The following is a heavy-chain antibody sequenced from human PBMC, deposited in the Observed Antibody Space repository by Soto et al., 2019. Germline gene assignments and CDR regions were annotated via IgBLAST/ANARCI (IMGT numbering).Heavy chain of an antibody. CDR1: GGSISSYY. D-gene: IGHD1-1*01. J-gene: IGHJ4*02. CDR3: ASEVDTTNAFDY. CDR2: IYYSGST. V-gene: IGHV4-59*01. Sequence: PSETLSLTCTVSGGSISSYYWSWIRQPPGKGLEWIGYIYYSGSTNYNPSLKSRVTISVDTSKNQFSLKLSSVTAADTAVYYCASEVDTTNAFDYWGQGTLVTVSS.